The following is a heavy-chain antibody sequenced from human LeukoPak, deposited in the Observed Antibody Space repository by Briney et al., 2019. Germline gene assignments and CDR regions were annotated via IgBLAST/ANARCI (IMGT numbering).Heavy chain of an antibody. CDR2: ISGSGGST. CDR1: GFTFSSYA. CDR3: ARGRSYGLNFDY. J-gene: IGHJ4*02. V-gene: IGHV3-23*01. Sequence: GGSLRLSCAASGFTFSSYAMSWVRQAPGKGLEWVSAISGSGGSTYYADSVKGRFTISRDNSKNTLYLQMNSLRAEDTAVYYCARGRSYGLNFDYWGQGTLVTVFS. D-gene: IGHD5-18*01.